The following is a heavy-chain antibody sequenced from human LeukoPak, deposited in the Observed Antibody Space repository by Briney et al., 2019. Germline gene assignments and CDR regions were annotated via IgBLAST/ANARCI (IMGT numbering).Heavy chain of an antibody. CDR3: ARRDYDFWSGHVPFDY. CDR2: IYYSGST. D-gene: IGHD3-3*01. CDR1: GGSISSSSYY. V-gene: IGHV4-39*01. Sequence: SETLSLTCTVSGGSISSSSYYWGWIRQPPGKGLEWIGSIYYSGSTYYNPSLKSRVTISVDTSKNQFPLKLSSVTAADTAVYYCARRDYDFWSGHVPFDYWGQGTLVTVSS. J-gene: IGHJ4*02.